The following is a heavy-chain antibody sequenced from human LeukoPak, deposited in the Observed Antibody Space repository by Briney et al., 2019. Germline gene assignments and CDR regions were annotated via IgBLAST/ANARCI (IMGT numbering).Heavy chain of an antibody. J-gene: IGHJ3*02. V-gene: IGHV7-4-1*02. CDR3: SGSGNAFDI. D-gene: IGHD3-10*01. Sequence: GSSVKVSCKASGYTFTSYAMNWVRQAPGQGLEWMGWINTNTGNPTYAQGFTGGFVFSLDTSVSTAYLQISSLKAEDTAVYYCSGSGNAFDIWGQGTMVTVSS. CDR2: INTNTGNP. CDR1: GYTFTSYA.